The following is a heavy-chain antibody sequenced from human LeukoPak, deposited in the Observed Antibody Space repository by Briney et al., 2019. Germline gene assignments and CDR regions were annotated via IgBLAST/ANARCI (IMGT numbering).Heavy chain of an antibody. CDR1: GGSISSYY. D-gene: IGHD2-21*02. J-gene: IGHJ2*01. Sequence: SETLSLTCTVSGGSISSYYWSWIRQPAGKGLEWIGRIYTSGSTNYNPSLKSRVTMSVDTSKNQFSLKLSSVTAADTAVYYCARDRYRQYCGGDCHWYFDLWGRGTLVTVSS. CDR3: ARDRYRQYCGGDCHWYFDL. V-gene: IGHV4-4*07. CDR2: IYTSGST.